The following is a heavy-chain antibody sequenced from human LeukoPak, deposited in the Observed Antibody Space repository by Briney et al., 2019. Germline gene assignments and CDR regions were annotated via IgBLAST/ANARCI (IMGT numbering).Heavy chain of an antibody. CDR1: GGSISRYY. CDR3: ARVDTAMVPPDY. Sequence: PSETLSLTCTVSGGSISRYYWSWIRQPPGNGLEWIGYIYYSGSTYYNPSLKSRVTISVDTSKNQFSLKRSSVTAADAAVYYCARVDTAMVPPDYWGQGTLVTVSS. D-gene: IGHD5-18*01. J-gene: IGHJ4*02. CDR2: IYYSGST. V-gene: IGHV4-30-4*01.